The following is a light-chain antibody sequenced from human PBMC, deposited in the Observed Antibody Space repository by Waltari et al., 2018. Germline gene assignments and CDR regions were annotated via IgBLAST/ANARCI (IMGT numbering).Light chain of an antibody. CDR1: QSIRGY. V-gene: IGKV1-39*01. CDR3: QQSYSVPPVT. Sequence: DIQLTQSPSSLSASVGDRVTITCRASQSIRGYLNWYQQKTGEAPKLLIYAASTLQRGVPSRFSGGGSETDFTLTITTLQPEDFATYYCQQSYSVPPVTFGGGTKVEIK. J-gene: IGKJ4*01. CDR2: AAS.